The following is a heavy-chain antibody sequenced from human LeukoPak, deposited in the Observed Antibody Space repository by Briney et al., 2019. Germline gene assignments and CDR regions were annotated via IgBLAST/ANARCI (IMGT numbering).Heavy chain of an antibody. CDR2: INHSGST. CDR3: ARDGTGDVY. J-gene: IGHJ4*02. CDR1: GGSFSGYY. V-gene: IGHV4-34*01. D-gene: IGHD7-27*01. Sequence: SETLSLTCAVYGGSFSGYYWSWIRQPPGKGLEWIGEINHSGSTNYNPSLKSRVTRSVDTSKNQVSLKLSSVTAADTAVYYCARDGTGDVYWGQGTLVTVSS.